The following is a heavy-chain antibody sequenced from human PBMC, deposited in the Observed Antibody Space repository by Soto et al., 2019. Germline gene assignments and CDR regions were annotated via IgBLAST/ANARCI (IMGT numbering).Heavy chain of an antibody. Sequence: QRLSYGASKVTFSSYAVSWVRQAPGKGLEWVSAISGSGGSTYYADSVKGRFTISRDNSKNTLYLQMNSLRAEDTAVYYCAKDMAAAPYWGQGTLVTGSS. J-gene: IGHJ4*02. D-gene: IGHD6-13*01. CDR2: ISGSGGST. CDR1: KVTFSSYA. CDR3: AKDMAAAPY. V-gene: IGHV3-23*01.